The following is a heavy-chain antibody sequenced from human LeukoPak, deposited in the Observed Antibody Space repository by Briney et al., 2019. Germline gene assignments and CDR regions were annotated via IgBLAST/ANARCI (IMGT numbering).Heavy chain of an antibody. CDR2: IGAYNVNT. J-gene: IGHJ4*02. CDR3: GREGSGSYYFDN. Sequence: ASVKVSCKASGYTLTNYGINWVRQAPGQGLEWMGWIGAYNVNTDYAQKLQGRVTMTTDTSTNTAQMELRSLRPDDTAVYYCGREGSGSYYFDNWGQGTLVTVSS. CDR1: GYTLTNYG. D-gene: IGHD1-26*01. V-gene: IGHV1-18*01.